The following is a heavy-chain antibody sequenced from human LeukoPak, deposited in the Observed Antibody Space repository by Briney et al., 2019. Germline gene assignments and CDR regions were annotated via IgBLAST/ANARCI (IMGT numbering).Heavy chain of an antibody. V-gene: IGHV1-69*13. Sequence: SVKVSCKASGYTFTSYDINWVRQATGQGLEWMGGIIPIFGTANYAQKFQGRVTITADESTSTAYMELSSLRSEDTAVYYCARDRYYGSGSFYHDAFDIWGQGTMVTVSS. D-gene: IGHD3-10*01. J-gene: IGHJ3*02. CDR3: ARDRYYGSGSFYHDAFDI. CDR1: GYTFTSYD. CDR2: IIPIFGTA.